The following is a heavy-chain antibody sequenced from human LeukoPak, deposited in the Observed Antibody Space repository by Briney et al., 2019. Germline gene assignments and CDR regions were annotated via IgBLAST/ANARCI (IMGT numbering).Heavy chain of an antibody. CDR1: EFSFSTYW. V-gene: IGHV3-7*01. J-gene: IGHJ4*02. CDR3: ANVPRSTVSY. CDR2: LNEDGSVK. D-gene: IGHD2-2*01. Sequence: SGGSLRLSCAASEFSFSTYWMHWVRQTPGKGLEWVAELNEDGSVKYYVDSVKGRFTISRDNAKSLLFLQMYNLRTEDTGVYFCANVPRSTVSYWGRGTLVTVSS.